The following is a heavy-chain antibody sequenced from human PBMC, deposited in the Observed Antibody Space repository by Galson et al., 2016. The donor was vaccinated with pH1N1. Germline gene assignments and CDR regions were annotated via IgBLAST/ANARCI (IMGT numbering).Heavy chain of an antibody. Sequence: SLRLSCAVSGFAFSNYAMNWVRQAPGKGLEWVSAISGSSLSTYYADSVKGRFTISRDNSKTTLYLQMNSLRVEDTAVYYCSRLGPSKGPPYVAFDIWGQGTVVTVSS. V-gene: IGHV3-23*01. J-gene: IGHJ3*02. CDR2: ISGSSLST. CDR3: SRLGPSKGPPYVAFDI. D-gene: IGHD7-27*01. CDR1: GFAFSNYA.